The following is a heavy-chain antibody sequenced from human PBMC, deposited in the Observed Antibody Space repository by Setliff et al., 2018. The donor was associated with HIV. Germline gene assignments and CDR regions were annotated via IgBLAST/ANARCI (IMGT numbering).Heavy chain of an antibody. V-gene: IGHV3-15*01. CDR2: IKSKTDGETE. CDR1: GFTFTNAW. Sequence: PGGSLGPSCSAPGFTFTNAWMSWVRQAPGRGLGWVVRIKSKTDGETEDYAAPVKGRFNISRDDSRSTLYLQTNSLITEDTALYYCTTAVAQNWYGSGNENYWGQGTLVTVSS. CDR3: TTAVAQNWYGSGNENY. J-gene: IGHJ4*02. D-gene: IGHD3-10*01.